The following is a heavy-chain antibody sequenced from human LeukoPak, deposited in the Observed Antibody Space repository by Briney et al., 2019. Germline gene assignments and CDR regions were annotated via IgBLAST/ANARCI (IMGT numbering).Heavy chain of an antibody. J-gene: IGHJ4*02. CDR3: AKEQLGRPASFDY. V-gene: IGHV3-9*03. CDR2: ISWNSGSI. CDR1: GFTFDDYA. Sequence: GGSLRLSCAASGFTFDDYAMHWVRQAPGKGLEWVSGISWNSGSIGYADSVKGRFTISRDNAKNSLYLQMNSLRAEDMALYYCAKEQLGRPASFDYWGQGTLVTVSS. D-gene: IGHD6-6*01.